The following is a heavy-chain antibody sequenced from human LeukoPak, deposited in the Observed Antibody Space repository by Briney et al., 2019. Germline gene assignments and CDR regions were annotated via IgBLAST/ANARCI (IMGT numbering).Heavy chain of an antibody. CDR3: ARVTGYTIEDYFDY. CDR1: GGSISSYY. CDR2: IYYSGST. V-gene: IGHV4-59*01. D-gene: IGHD3-9*01. J-gene: IGHJ4*02. Sequence: PSETLSLTCTVSGGSISSYYWSWIRQPPGKGLEWIGYIYYSGSTNYNPSLKSRVTISVKTSKNQFSLKLRSVPAADTAVYYCARVTGYTIEDYFDYWGQGTLVTVSS.